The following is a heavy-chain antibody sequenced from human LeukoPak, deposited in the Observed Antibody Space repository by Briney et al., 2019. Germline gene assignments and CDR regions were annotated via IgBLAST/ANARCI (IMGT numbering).Heavy chain of an antibody. J-gene: IGHJ4*02. CDR2: ISARGDNT. D-gene: IGHD3-10*01. CDR3: AKAYHYGAGSSFDY. CDR1: GFTFSDCD. V-gene: IGHV3-23*01. Sequence: GGSLRLSCTASGFTFSDCDMNWVRQAPGKGLEWVSAISARGDNTYYADSVKGRFSISRDNSQNTQYLQMNSLRAEDTAIYYCAKAYHYGAGSSFDYWGQGILVTVSS.